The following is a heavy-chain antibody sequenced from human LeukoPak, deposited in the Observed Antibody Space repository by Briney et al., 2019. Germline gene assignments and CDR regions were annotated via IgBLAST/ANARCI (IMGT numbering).Heavy chain of an antibody. J-gene: IGHJ4*02. Sequence: GGSLRLSCAASGFTFSSYSMNWVRQVPGKGLEWVSYISSSSSTIYYADSVKGRFTISRDNAKNSLYLQMNSLRAEDTAVYYCAREDGNGDFYFDYWGQGTLVTVSS. CDR1: GFTFSSYS. CDR3: AREDGNGDFYFDY. V-gene: IGHV3-48*01. CDR2: ISSSSSTI. D-gene: IGHD4-17*01.